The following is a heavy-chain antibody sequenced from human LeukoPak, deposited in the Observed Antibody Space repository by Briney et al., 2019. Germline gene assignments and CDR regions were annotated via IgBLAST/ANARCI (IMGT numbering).Heavy chain of an antibody. V-gene: IGHV3-64*01. CDR2: ISKNGGST. Sequence: GGSLRLSCAASGFTLSSYSMHWVRQAPGKGLEFVSAISKNGGSTYYANSVKGRFTISRDISKNTLYLQMGSLRPEDMAVYYCARVDSGSACASWGQGILVTVSS. CDR1: GFTLSSYS. D-gene: IGHD2-8*02. CDR3: ARVDSGSACAS. J-gene: IGHJ1*01.